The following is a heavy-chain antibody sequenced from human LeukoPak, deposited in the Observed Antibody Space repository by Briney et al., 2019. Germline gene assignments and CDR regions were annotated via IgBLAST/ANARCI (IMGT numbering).Heavy chain of an antibody. Sequence: SETLSLTCAVYGGSFSGYYWSWIRQPPGKGLEWNGEINHSGSTNYNPSLKSRVTISVDTSKNQFSLKLSSVTAADTAVYYCARAPDIVVVPAAKERSFDIWGQGTMVTVSS. J-gene: IGHJ3*02. V-gene: IGHV4-34*01. CDR1: GGSFSGYY. CDR3: ARAPDIVVVPAAKERSFDI. D-gene: IGHD2-2*01. CDR2: INHSGST.